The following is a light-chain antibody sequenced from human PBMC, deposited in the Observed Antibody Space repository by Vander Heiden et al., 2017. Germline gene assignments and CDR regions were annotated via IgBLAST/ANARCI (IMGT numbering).Light chain of an antibody. Sequence: DIQMTQSPSTLSASVGDRVTITCRASQSISSWLAWYQQKPGKAPKLLIYDASSLESGVPSRFSGSGSGTEFTLTISSLQPDDFATYYCQQDNSYSHTFGQGTKVEIK. V-gene: IGKV1-5*01. CDR1: QSISSW. CDR3: QQDNSYSHT. J-gene: IGKJ1*01. CDR2: DAS.